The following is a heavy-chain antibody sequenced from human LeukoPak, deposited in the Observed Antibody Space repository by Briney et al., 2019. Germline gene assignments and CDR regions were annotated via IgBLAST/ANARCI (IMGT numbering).Heavy chain of an antibody. CDR3: ARADRYGTTWYGRVDS. CDR1: GFTFSNYA. J-gene: IGHJ4*02. CDR2: IRSTGGTT. V-gene: IGHV3-23*01. D-gene: IGHD6-13*01. Sequence: PGGSLRLSCGASGFTFSNYAMSWVRQAPGKGLESVSDIRSTGGTTAYADSVKGRFTISRDNSRNTLYLQMNSLRAEDTAVYYCARADRYGTTWYGRVDSWGQGTLVTVSS.